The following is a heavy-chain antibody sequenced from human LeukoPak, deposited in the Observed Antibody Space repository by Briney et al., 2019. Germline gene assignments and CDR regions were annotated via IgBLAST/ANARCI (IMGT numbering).Heavy chain of an antibody. CDR3: ARDRGYSYGYFVY. J-gene: IGHJ4*02. CDR2: INPSGGST. Sequence: ASVKVSCKVSGYTLTELPMHWVRQAPGQGLEWMGIINPSGGSTNYAQKFQGRVTMTRDTSTSTVYMELSSLRSEDTAVYYCARDRGYSYGYFVYWGQGTLVTVSS. CDR1: GYTLTELP. D-gene: IGHD5-18*01. V-gene: IGHV1-46*01.